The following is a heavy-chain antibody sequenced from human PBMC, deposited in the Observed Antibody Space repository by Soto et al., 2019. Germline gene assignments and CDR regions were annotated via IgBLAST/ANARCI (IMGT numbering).Heavy chain of an antibody. V-gene: IGHV1-2*02. CDR2: INPNSGGT. CDR1: GYTFTGYY. D-gene: IGHD5-12*01. J-gene: IGHJ5*02. Sequence: ASVKVSCKASGYTFTGYYMHWVRQAPGQGLEWMGWINPNSGGTNYAQKFQGRVTMTRDTSISTAYMELSRLRSDDTAVYYCAREFRFRATIGFSEGYWFDPWGQGTLVTVSS. CDR3: AREFRFRATIGFSEGYWFDP.